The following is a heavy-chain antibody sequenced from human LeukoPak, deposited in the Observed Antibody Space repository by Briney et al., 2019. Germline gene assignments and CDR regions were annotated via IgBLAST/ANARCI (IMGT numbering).Heavy chain of an antibody. CDR3: ARQVGFCSDSTCYFDY. CDR2: ISGSGDST. J-gene: IGHJ4*02. CDR1: GFPFSSYV. V-gene: IGHV3-23*01. Sequence: GGSLRLSCAASGFPFSSYVMRWVRQGPGKGLQWVSGISGSGDSTDYADSVKGRFTISRDNSKNILFLQMSSLRADDTAIYYCARQVGFCSDSTCYFDYWGQGALVTVSS. D-gene: IGHD3-22*01.